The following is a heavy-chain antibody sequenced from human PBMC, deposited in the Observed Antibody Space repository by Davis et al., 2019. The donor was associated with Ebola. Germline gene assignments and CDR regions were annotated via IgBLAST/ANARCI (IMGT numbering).Heavy chain of an antibody. D-gene: IGHD5-24*01. CDR2: IYYSGST. CDR3: AKVQRGV. CDR1: GGSISSYY. Sequence: MPSETLSLTCTVSGGSISSYYWSWIRQPPGKGLEWIGYIYYSGSTNYNPSLKSRVTISVDTSKNQFSLKLSSVTAEDTAVYYCAKVQRGVWGQGTTVTVSS. J-gene: IGHJ6*02. V-gene: IGHV4-59*01.